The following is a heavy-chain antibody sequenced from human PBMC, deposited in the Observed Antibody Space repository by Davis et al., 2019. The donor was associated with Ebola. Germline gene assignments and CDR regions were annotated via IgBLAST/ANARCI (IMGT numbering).Heavy chain of an antibody. Sequence: GGSLRLSCAASGFTFSNYAMTWVCQAPGKGLEWVAVISYDGSNKYYADSVKGRFTISRDNSKNTLYLQMNSLRAEDTAVYYCAKGTRLQLWGQGTLVTVSS. CDR2: ISYDGSNK. J-gene: IGHJ4*02. CDR1: GFTFSNYA. V-gene: IGHV3-30*18. CDR3: AKGTRLQL. D-gene: IGHD5-18*01.